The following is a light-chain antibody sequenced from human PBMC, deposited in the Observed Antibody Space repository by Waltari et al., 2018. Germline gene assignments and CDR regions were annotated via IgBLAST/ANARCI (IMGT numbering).Light chain of an antibody. Sequence: EIVMTQSPATLSVSPGVRAIISCRASQSVTTNLAWYQQKPGQPPRLLIYGASTRATDIPARFSGSGSGTEFTLTITSLQSEDFAVYYCHQYNDGPPFNFGQGTKLEIK. CDR3: HQYNDGPPFN. J-gene: IGKJ2*01. V-gene: IGKV3-15*01. CDR2: GAS. CDR1: QSVTTN.